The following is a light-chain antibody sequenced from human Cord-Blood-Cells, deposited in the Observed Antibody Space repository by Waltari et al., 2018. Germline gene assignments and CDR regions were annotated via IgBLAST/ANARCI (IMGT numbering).Light chain of an antibody. J-gene: IGLJ3*02. CDR3: CSYSGSYTWV. Sequence: QSALTQPRSVSGSPGQSVTISCTGTSSDVGGYNYVSWYQQHPGKAPKLRIYDVSKRPPGVPDRFSGSKSGNTASLTISGLQAEEEADYYCCSYSGSYTWVFGGGTKLTVL. V-gene: IGLV2-11*01. CDR1: SSDVGGYNY. CDR2: DVS.